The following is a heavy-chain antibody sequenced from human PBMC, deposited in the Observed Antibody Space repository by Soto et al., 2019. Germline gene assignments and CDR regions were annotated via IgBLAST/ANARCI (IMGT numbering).Heavy chain of an antibody. CDR1: GFTFSSYS. Sequence: GGSLRLSCAASGFTFSSYSMNWVRQAPGKGLEWVSYISSSSSTIYYADSVKGRFTISRDNAKNSLYLQMNSLRDEDTAVYYCARDRYCSGGSCSSYGMDVWGQGTTVTVSS. J-gene: IGHJ6*02. V-gene: IGHV3-48*02. D-gene: IGHD2-15*01. CDR3: ARDRYCSGGSCSSYGMDV. CDR2: ISSSSSTI.